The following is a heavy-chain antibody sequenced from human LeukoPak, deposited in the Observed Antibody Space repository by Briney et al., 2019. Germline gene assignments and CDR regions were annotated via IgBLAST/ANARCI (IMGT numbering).Heavy chain of an antibody. V-gene: IGHV3-48*03. CDR1: GFTFSSYE. D-gene: IGHD2-21*02. CDR3: ARAYCGGDCYRSGFDY. J-gene: IGHJ4*02. CDR2: ISSSGSTI. Sequence: GGSLRLSCAASGFTFSSYEMNWVRQAPGKGLEWVSYISSSGSTIYYADSVKGRFTISRDNAKNSLYLQMNSLRAEDTAVYYCARAYCGGDCYRSGFDYWGQGTQVTVSS.